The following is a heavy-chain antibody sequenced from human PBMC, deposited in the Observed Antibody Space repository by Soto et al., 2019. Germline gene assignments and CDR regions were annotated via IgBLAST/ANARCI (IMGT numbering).Heavy chain of an antibody. CDR2: IYPGDSDT. V-gene: IGHV5-51*01. D-gene: IGHD2-2*02. CDR1: GYSFSNYW. J-gene: IGHJ6*02. Sequence: GESLKISCKGSGYSFSNYWIGWVRQMPGKGLEWMGIIYPGDSDTRYSPSFQGQVTISADKSISTAYLQWSSLKASDTAMYYCARQRVVPAAIRGIYGMDVWGQGTTVTVSS. CDR3: ARQRVVPAAIRGIYGMDV.